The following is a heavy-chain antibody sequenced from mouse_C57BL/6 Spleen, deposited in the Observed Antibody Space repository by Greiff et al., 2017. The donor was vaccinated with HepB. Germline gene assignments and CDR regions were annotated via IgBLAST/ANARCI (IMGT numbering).Heavy chain of an antibody. CDR2: IDPSDSYT. V-gene: IGHV1-59*01. J-gene: IGHJ2*01. CDR1: GYTFTSYW. D-gene: IGHD1-1*01. Sequence: QVQLQQPGAELVRPGTSVKLSCKASGYTFTSYWMHWVKQRPGQGLEWIGVIDPSDSYTNYNQKFKGKATLTVDTSSSTAYMQLSSLTSEDSAVYYCARRKHSSYPGALDYWGQGTTLTVSS. CDR3: ARRKHSSYPGALDY.